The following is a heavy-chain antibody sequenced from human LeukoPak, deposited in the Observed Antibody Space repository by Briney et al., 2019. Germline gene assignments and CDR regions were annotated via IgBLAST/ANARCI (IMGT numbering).Heavy chain of an antibody. V-gene: IGHV3-30*03. D-gene: IGHD4-23*01. CDR2: ISYDGNNN. CDR3: ARDRGGNEFDY. J-gene: IGHJ4*02. CDR1: GFTFSNYG. Sequence: GGSLRLSCTASGFTFSNYGMHWVRQAPGKGLEWMATISYDGNNNYYTYSVKGRFTVSRDNSKDTLYLQMNSLRGEDTGVYYCARDRGGNEFDYWGQGTLVTVSS.